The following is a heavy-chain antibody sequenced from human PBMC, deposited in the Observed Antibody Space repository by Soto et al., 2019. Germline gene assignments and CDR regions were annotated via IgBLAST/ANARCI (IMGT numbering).Heavy chain of an antibody. J-gene: IGHJ6*02. CDR3: ARSRGSSGWSYYYYYGMDV. V-gene: IGHV4-59*08. CDR1: GGSISSYY. D-gene: IGHD6-19*01. Sequence: SETLSLTYTVSGGSISSYYWSWIRQPPGKGLEWIGYIYYSGSTNYNPSLKSRVTISVDTSKNQFSLKLSSVTAADTAVYYCARSRGSSGWSYYYYYGMDVWGQGTTVT. CDR2: IYYSGST.